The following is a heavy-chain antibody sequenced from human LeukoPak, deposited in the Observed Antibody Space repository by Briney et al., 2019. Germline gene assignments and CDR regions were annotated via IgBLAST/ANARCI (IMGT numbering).Heavy chain of an antibody. CDR1: GGSISSYH. D-gene: IGHD5-24*01. V-gene: IGHV4-59*01. J-gene: IGHJ4*02. CDR3: ARAPDDYVDY. Sequence: PSETLSLTCTVSGGSISSYHWSWIRQPPGKGLEWIGYIYYSGSTNYNPSLKSRVTISVDTSKNQFSLKLSSVTAADTAVYYCARAPDDYVDYWGQGTLVTVSS. CDR2: IYYSGST.